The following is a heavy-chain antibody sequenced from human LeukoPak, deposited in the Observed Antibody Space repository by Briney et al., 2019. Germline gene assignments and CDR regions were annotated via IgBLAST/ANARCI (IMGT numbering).Heavy chain of an antibody. Sequence: PGGSLRLSCAASGFTFSNYWMHWVRQAPGKGLVWVSRMNTDGSTTTYADSVKGRFTISRDNAKNTLYLQMNSLRADDTAVYYCASLGCSSSNCWGNWFDPWGQGTLVTVSS. J-gene: IGHJ5*02. CDR3: ASLGCSSSNCWGNWFDP. CDR2: MNTDGSTT. D-gene: IGHD2-2*01. CDR1: GFTFSNYW. V-gene: IGHV3-74*01.